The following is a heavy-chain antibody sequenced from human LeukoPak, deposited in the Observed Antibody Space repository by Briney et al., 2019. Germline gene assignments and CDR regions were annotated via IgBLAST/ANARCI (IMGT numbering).Heavy chain of an antibody. CDR3: AINGGGDSGYGNFDY. Sequence: PGGSLRLSCAVAVFTFDDYAMHWVRQVAGKGLEWVTGINWNSDSIGYADSVKGRFTTSRDNAKNSLYLQMNSLRAEDTAFYYCAINGGGDSGYGNFDYWGQGTLVTVSS. D-gene: IGHD5-12*01. CDR1: VFTFDDYA. J-gene: IGHJ4*02. CDR2: INWNSDSI. V-gene: IGHV3-9*01.